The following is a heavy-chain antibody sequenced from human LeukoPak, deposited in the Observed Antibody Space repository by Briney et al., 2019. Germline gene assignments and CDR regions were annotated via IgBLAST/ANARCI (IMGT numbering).Heavy chain of an antibody. CDR3: ARFQDMGGYFLIDY. D-gene: IGHD3-22*01. CDR1: GASISTYY. J-gene: IGHJ4*02. CDR2: IYCSGNT. Sequence: SETLSLTCAVSGASISTYYWSWVRQPPGKGLEWIGYIYCSGNTNYNPSLKSRVTISEATSKNQLSLKLNSVTAADTAVYYCARFQDMGGYFLIDYWGQGTLVTVSS. V-gene: IGHV4-59*01.